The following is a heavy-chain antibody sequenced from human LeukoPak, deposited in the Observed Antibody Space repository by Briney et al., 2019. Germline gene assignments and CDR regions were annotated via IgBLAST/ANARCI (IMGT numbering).Heavy chain of an antibody. J-gene: IGHJ5*02. CDR3: ARDRNYYDSSGYYYGAGFDP. Sequence: GASVKVSCKASGYTFTSYYMHWVRQAPGQGLEWMGIINPSGGSTSYAQKFQGRVTMTRDTSTSTVYMELSSLRSEDTAVYYCARDRNYYDSSGYYYGAGFDPWGQGTLVTVSS. CDR1: GYTFTSYY. V-gene: IGHV1-46*01. CDR2: INPSGGST. D-gene: IGHD3-22*01.